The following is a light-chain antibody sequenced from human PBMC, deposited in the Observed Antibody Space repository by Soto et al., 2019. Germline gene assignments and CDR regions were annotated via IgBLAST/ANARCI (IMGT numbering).Light chain of an antibody. J-gene: IGKJ5*01. CDR3: QQSYSVPIT. Sequence: VQMTQSPSTLSAAVGDIVTITCRASHTINIHLHWYQQKPGKAPKFLIHAASNLQSGVPSRFSGSGSGTDFTLTINSLQPEDFATYYCQQSYSVPITFGQGTRLEIK. V-gene: IGKV1-39*01. CDR2: AAS. CDR1: HTINIH.